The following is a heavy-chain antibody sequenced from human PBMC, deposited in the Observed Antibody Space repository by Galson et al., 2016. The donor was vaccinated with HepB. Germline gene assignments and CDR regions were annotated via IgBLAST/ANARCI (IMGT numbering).Heavy chain of an antibody. CDR3: ARYSISVAGIGLRAFDI. Sequence: SVKVSCKASGGPISSYAVIWVRQAPGQGLEWMGGIIPIFGTPKYAQKFQGRVTITADRSTNTADMELSGLRSEDTAVYYCARYSISVAGIGLRAFDIWGQGTMVTISS. V-gene: IGHV1-69*06. J-gene: IGHJ3*02. D-gene: IGHD6-13*01. CDR2: IIPIFGTP. CDR1: GGPISSYA.